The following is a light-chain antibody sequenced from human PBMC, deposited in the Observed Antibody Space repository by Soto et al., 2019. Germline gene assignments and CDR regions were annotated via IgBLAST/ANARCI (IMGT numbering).Light chain of an antibody. CDR2: NNN. J-gene: IGLJ1*01. V-gene: IGLV1-44*01. CDR1: SSTIGTNT. Sequence: QSVLTQKPSASGTPGQRVTISCSGSSSTIGTNTVNWYQQLPGTAPKLLIYNNNQRPSGVPDRFSGSKSGTSASLAISGLQSDIEADYYCAAWDDSLNGYVFGIGTKVTV. CDR3: AAWDDSLNGYV.